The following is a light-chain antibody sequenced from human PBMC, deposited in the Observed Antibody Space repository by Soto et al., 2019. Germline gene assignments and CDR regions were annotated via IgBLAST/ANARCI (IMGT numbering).Light chain of an antibody. J-gene: IGLJ3*02. CDR2: NTN. Sequence: QTVVTQKPSFSVTPGRTVTLTCGLSSGSVSSNNYPTWYQQTPGQAPRTLIYNTNIRSSGVPDRFSGSILGNKAALTITGAQADDESDYYCVLYMGGGISMFGGGTKLTVL. CDR3: VLYMGGGISM. CDR1: SGSVSSNNY. V-gene: IGLV8-61*01.